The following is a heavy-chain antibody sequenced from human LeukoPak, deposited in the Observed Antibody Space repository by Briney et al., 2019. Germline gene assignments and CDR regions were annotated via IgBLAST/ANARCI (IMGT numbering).Heavy chain of an antibody. Sequence: GGSLRLSCAASGFTFSSYAMSWVRQAPGKGLEWVSAISGSGGSTYYADSVKGRFTISRDNSKNTLYLQMNSLRAEDTAVYYCAKAIAARPSGWYFDLWGRGTLVTVSS. CDR3: AKAIAARPSGWYFDL. D-gene: IGHD6-6*01. CDR2: ISGSGGST. J-gene: IGHJ2*01. CDR1: GFTFSSYA. V-gene: IGHV3-23*01.